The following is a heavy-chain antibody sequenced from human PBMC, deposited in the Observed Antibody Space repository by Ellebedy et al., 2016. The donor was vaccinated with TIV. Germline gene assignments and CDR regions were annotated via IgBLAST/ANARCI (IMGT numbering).Heavy chain of an antibody. J-gene: IGHJ4*01. CDR2: GSDDGFRT. Sequence: PGGSLRLSCAASGFTFDNHAMSWFPQAPGKGLESISGGSDDGFRTYNADSVKGRFTISRDNSKNTLYLQMNRLRAEDTAVYYCARGRGRGWYMYPIDYWGHGTVVTVSS. CDR1: GFTFDNHA. CDR3: ARGRGRGWYMYPIDY. D-gene: IGHD6-19*01. V-gene: IGHV3-23*01.